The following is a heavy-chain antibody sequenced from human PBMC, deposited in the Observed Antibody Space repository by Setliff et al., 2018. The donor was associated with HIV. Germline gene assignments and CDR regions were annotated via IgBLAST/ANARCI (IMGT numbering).Heavy chain of an antibody. CDR3: ARGEGWELPIPTHYMDV. J-gene: IGHJ6*03. CDR2: FDPKDGET. Sequence: ASVKVSCKVSGYTLTELSMHWVRQAPGKGLEWMGSFDPKDGETIYAQKFQGRVTMTRNTSISTAYMELSSLRSEDTAVYYCARGEGWELPIPTHYMDVWGKGTTVTVSS. D-gene: IGHD1-26*01. V-gene: IGHV1-24*01. CDR1: GYTLTELS.